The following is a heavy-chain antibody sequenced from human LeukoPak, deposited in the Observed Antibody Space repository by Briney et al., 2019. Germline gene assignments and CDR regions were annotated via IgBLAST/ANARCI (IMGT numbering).Heavy chain of an antibody. Sequence: SETLSLTCAVYGGSFSGYYWSWIRQPPGKGLEWIGEINHSGSTNYNPSLKSRVTISVDTSKNQFSLKLSSVTAADTAVYYCARSALLEWLFFDYWGQGTLVTVSS. D-gene: IGHD3-3*01. CDR1: GGSFSGYY. V-gene: IGHV4-34*01. J-gene: IGHJ4*02. CDR3: ARSALLEWLFFDY. CDR2: INHSGST.